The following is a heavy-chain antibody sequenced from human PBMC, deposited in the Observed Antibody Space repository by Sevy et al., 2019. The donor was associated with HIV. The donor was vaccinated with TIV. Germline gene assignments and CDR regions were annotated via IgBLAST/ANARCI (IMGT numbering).Heavy chain of an antibody. CDR1: GFTFSSYW. Sequence: GGSLRLSCAASGFTFSSYWMSWVRQAPGKGLEWVANIKQDGSEKYYVDSVKGRFTISRDNAKNSLYLQMNSLRAEDXXXXXXXXXXXXXXXXXXRGGMDVWGQGTTVTVSS. CDR2: IKQDGSEK. CDR3: XXXXXXXXXXXXRGGMDV. V-gene: IGHV3-7*01. D-gene: IGHD3-10*01. J-gene: IGHJ6*02.